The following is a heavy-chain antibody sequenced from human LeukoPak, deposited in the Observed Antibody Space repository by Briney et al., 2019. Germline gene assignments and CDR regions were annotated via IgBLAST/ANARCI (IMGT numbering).Heavy chain of an antibody. Sequence: GGSLRLSCAASGFTVSGYYMNWVRQAPGKGLEWVSLIYSGGRTYYADSVKGRFTISRDNSKNTLYLQMNSLRAEDTAVYYCAKDLATRGRYFDYWGQGTLVTVSS. CDR2: IYSGGRT. CDR1: GFTVSGYY. V-gene: IGHV3-53*01. D-gene: IGHD5-12*01. J-gene: IGHJ4*02. CDR3: AKDLATRGRYFDY.